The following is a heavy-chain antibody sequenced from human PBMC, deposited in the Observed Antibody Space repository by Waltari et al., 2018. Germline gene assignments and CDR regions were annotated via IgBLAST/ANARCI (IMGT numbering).Heavy chain of an antibody. J-gene: IGHJ4*02. V-gene: IGHV3-30*01. D-gene: IGHD3-3*01. CDR3: ASSLRFLEWSPQDGYFDY. CDR1: GFTFSSYA. CDR2: ISYDGSNK. Sequence: QVQLVESGGGVVQPGRSLRLSCAASGFTFSSYAMHWVRQAPGKGLEWVAVISYDGSNKYYADSVKGRFTISRDNSKNTLYLQMNSLRAEDTAVYYCASSLRFLEWSPQDGYFDYWGQGTLVTVSS.